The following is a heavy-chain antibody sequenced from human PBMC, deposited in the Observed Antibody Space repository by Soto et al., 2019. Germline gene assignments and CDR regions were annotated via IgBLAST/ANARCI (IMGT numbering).Heavy chain of an antibody. CDR3: ARDRGAAAGPSFDY. V-gene: IGHV4-59*01. D-gene: IGHD6-13*01. CDR2: IYYSGST. J-gene: IGHJ4*02. Sequence: KTSETLSLTCTVSGGSISSYYWSWIRQPPGKGLEWIGYIYYSGSTNYNPSLKSRVTISVDTSKNQFSLKLSSVTAADTAVYYCARDRGAAAGPSFDYWGQGTLVTVSS. CDR1: GGSISSYY.